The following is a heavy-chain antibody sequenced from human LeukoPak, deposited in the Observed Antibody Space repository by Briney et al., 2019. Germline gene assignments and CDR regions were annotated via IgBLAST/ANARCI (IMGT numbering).Heavy chain of an antibody. CDR2: IKGKTDGGTT. D-gene: IGHD3-22*01. Sequence: PGGSLRLSCAASGFTFSNAWMSWVRQAPGKGLEWVGRIKGKTDGGTTDYAAPVKGRFTISRDDSKNTLYLQMNSLKTEDTAVYYCTTGYYYYDSSGTKYYFDYWGQGTLVTVSS. CDR3: TTGYYYYDSSGTKYYFDY. CDR1: GFTFSNAW. J-gene: IGHJ4*02. V-gene: IGHV3-15*01.